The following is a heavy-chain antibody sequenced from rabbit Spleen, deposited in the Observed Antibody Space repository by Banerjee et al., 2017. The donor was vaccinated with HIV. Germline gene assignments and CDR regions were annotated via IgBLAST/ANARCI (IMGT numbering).Heavy chain of an antibody. V-gene: IGHV1S43*01. CDR3: ARNANGGWDL. D-gene: IGHD4-1*01. CDR1: GFSFSSNYY. J-gene: IGHJ3*01. CDR2: IWTSSGST. Sequence: QEQLVESGGDLVKPGASLTLTCTASGFSFSSNYYMCWVRQAPGKGPEWIACIWTSSGSTDYASWAKGRFTITRSTSLSTVTLQLTSLTAADTATYFCARNANGGWDLWGQGTLVTVS.